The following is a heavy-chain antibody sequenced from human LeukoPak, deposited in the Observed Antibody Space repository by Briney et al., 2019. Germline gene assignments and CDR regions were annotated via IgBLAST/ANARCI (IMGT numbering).Heavy chain of an antibody. CDR1: GDSVSSNSAA. D-gene: IGHD6-19*01. J-gene: IGHJ6*02. CDR3: ARQYSSGWSYYYGLDV. Sequence: SQTPSLTCAISGDSVSSNSAAWNWIRQSPSRGLEWLGRTYYRSKWHNDYAVSVESRIIINPDTSKNQVSLQFNSVTPEDTAVYYCARQYSSGWSYYYGLDVWGQGTTVTVSS. CDR2: TYYRSKWHN. V-gene: IGHV6-1*01.